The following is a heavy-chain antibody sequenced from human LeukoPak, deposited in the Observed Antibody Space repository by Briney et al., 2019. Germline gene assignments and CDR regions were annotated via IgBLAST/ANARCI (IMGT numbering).Heavy chain of an antibody. CDR3: ARRGYSSSWYYFDY. J-gene: IGHJ4*02. D-gene: IGHD6-13*01. Sequence: SETLSLTCTVSGGSISSYYWSWIRQPPGKGLESIGYIYYSGSTNYNPSLKSRVTISVDTSKNQFSLKLSSATAADTAVYYCARRGYSSSWYYFDYWGQGTLVTVSS. CDR2: IYYSGST. CDR1: GGSISSYY. V-gene: IGHV4-59*08.